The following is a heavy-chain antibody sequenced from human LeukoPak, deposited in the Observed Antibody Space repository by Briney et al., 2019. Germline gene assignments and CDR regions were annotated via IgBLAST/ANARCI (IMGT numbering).Heavy chain of an antibody. CDR3: ARERYDILTGYSTLDY. V-gene: IGHV3-7*01. Sequence: PGGSLRLSCAASGFTFSSYWMSWVRQAPGKGLEWVANIKQDGSEKYYVDSVKGRFTISRDNAKNSLYLQMNSLRAEDTAVYYCARERYDILTGYSTLDYWGQGTLVTVSS. CDR2: IKQDGSEK. J-gene: IGHJ4*02. D-gene: IGHD3-9*01. CDR1: GFTFSSYW.